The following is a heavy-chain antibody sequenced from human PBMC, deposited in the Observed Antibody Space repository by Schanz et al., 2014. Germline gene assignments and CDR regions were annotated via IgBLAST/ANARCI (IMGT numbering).Heavy chain of an antibody. CDR3: AKDAENTAMITDYFDY. V-gene: IGHV3-48*01. Sequence: EVQLVESGGGWVQPGGSLRLSCAASGFTFSDYSMNWVRQAPGKGPEWVSYIRSSSTPIYYADSVKGRFTISRDNSKNTLYLQMNSLRAEDTAGYYCAKDAENTAMITDYFDYWGQGTLVTVSS. D-gene: IGHD5-18*01. CDR1: GFTFSDYS. CDR2: IRSSSTPI. J-gene: IGHJ4*02.